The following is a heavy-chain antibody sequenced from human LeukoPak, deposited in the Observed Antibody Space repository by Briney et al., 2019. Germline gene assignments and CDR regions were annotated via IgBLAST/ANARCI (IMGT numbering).Heavy chain of an antibody. V-gene: IGHV3-33*01. CDR2: IWYDGTNK. D-gene: IGHD5-18*01. CDR3: ARDQRGFSYSKYYFDY. CDR1: GFTFSSYG. Sequence: GGFLRLSCAASGFTFSSYGMHWVRQAPGKGLEWVAVIWYDGTNKYYADSVKGRFTISRDNSKNTLYLQMNSLRAEDTAVYYCARDQRGFSYSKYYFDYWGQGTLVTVSS. J-gene: IGHJ4*02.